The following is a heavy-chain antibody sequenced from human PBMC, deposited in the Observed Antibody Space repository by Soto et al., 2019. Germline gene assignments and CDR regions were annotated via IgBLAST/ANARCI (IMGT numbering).Heavy chain of an antibody. CDR2: IYYSGST. CDR3: ARQGGGYYGSGSYPHNWFDP. Sequence: LSLTCTVSGGSISSSTYYWGWIRQPPGKGLEWIGTIYYSGSTYYNPSLKSRVTISLDTSKNQFSLKLSSVTAADTAVYYCARQGGGYYGSGSYPHNWFDPWGQGTLVTV. J-gene: IGHJ5*02. CDR1: GGSISSSTYY. D-gene: IGHD3-10*01. V-gene: IGHV4-39*01.